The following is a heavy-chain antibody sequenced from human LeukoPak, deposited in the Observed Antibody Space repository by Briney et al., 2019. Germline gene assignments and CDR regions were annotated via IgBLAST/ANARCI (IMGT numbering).Heavy chain of an antibody. CDR3: ARSSWDIVVVPAASYMDV. Sequence: ASVKVSCKASGYTFTSYGISWVRQAPGQGLEWMGWISAYNGNTNYAQKLQGRVTMTTDTSTSTAYMELRSLRSDDTAVYYCARSSWDIVVVPAASYMDVWGKGTTVTVSS. CDR2: ISAYNGNT. CDR1: GYTFTSYG. D-gene: IGHD2-2*01. J-gene: IGHJ6*03. V-gene: IGHV1-18*01.